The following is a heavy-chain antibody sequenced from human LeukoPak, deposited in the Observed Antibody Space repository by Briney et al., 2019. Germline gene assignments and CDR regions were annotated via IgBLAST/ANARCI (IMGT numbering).Heavy chain of an antibody. V-gene: IGHV3-30*04. D-gene: IGHD3-22*01. CDR2: ISYDGSNK. CDR3: ARWEDSSGYYFSDY. CDR1: GFTFSSYA. J-gene: IGHJ4*02. Sequence: PGGSLRLSCAASGFTFSSYAMHWVRQAPGKGLKWVAVISYDGSNKYYADSVKGRFTISRGNSKNTLYLQMNSLRAEDTAVYYCARWEDSSGYYFSDYWGQGNLVTVSS.